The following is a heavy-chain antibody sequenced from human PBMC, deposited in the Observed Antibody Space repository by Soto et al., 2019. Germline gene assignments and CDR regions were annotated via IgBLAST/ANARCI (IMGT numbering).Heavy chain of an antibody. CDR2: IIPRSATS. V-gene: IGHV1-69*12. CDR1: GDTFSTYT. CDR3: AREGLVLVPTTVTSDYYYYAMDV. J-gene: IGHJ6*02. D-gene: IGHD2-2*01. Sequence: QVQLVQSGAEVKKPGSSVKVSCKASGDTFSTYTITWMRQAPGQGLEWMGGIIPRSATSNYAQKFQGRVTITAAESTSKAYMPLSSLRSEDTAVYYWAREGLVLVPTTVTSDYYYYAMDVWGQGTTVTVSS.